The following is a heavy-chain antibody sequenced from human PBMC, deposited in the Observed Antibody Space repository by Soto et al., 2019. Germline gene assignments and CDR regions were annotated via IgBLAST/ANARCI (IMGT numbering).Heavy chain of an antibody. CDR3: ATQYYDDQSGYDYDCCFAY. CDR1: GFTFSSYG. CDR2: ISYDGSNK. J-gene: IGHJ4*02. V-gene: IGHV3-30*03. Sequence: QVQLVESGGGVVQPGMSLRLSCAASGFTFSSYGMHWVRQAPGKGLEWVTVISYDGSNKYYVYSVKGRFTISRYNFKNPLYPRITNLRSEDKAVYYCATQYYDDQSGYDYDCCFAYWGQETLVTVSS. D-gene: IGHD3-22*01.